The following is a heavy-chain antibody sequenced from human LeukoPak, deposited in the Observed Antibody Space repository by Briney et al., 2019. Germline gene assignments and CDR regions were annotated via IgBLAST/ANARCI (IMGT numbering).Heavy chain of an antibody. V-gene: IGHV1-46*01. J-gene: IGHJ6*02. D-gene: IGHD4-17*01. Sequence: ASVKVSCKASGGTFSSYAISWVRQAPGQGLEWMGIINPSGGSTSYAQKFQGRVTMTRDTSTSTVYMELSSLRSEDTAVYYCARDSFGDYVFMDVWGQGTTVTVSS. CDR3: ARDSFGDYVFMDV. CDR2: INPSGGST. CDR1: GGTFSSYA.